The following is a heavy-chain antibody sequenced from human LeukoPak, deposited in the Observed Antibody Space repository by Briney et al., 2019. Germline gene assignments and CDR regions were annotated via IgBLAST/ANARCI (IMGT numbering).Heavy chain of an antibody. D-gene: IGHD7-27*01. CDR2: VSYSGSS. Sequence: SETLSLTCTVSGGSISNYYWTWIRQPPGKRLEWIAYVSYSGSSSSNPSLESRVTMSVDMSKNQFSLRLSSVTASDTAVYYCARLQGRGDNYLDYWGQGTLVTVSS. J-gene: IGHJ4*02. CDR1: GGSISNYY. V-gene: IGHV4-59*08. CDR3: ARLQGRGDNYLDY.